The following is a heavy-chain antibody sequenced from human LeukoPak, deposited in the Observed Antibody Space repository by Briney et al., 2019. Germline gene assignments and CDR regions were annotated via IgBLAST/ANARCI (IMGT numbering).Heavy chain of an antibody. Sequence: KSGGSLGLSCAASGFTFDEHDMYWVRQVPGKGLEWVYLISKDGGNKHYADSVKGRFSISRDNNRNSLSLQMNSLRSEDTALYFCAKRSGAPNNFDYWGQGALVTVSS. D-gene: IGHD1-1*01. CDR3: AKRSGAPNNFDY. J-gene: IGHJ4*02. V-gene: IGHV3-43*02. CDR1: GFTFDEHD. CDR2: ISKDGGNK.